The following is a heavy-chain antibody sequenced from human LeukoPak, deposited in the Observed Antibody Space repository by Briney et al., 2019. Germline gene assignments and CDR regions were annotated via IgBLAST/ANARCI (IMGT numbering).Heavy chain of an antibody. Sequence: GESLKISRKGSGYKFTNYWIGWVRQMPGKGLEWMGSVYPGDSDARYSPSFQGQVTVSADRSISTAYLQWSSLKASDTAMYYCARQFYYDRSGFFEGAYWGQGSLVTVSS. J-gene: IGHJ4*02. V-gene: IGHV5-51*01. CDR1: GYKFTNYW. D-gene: IGHD3-22*01. CDR2: VYPGDSDA. CDR3: ARQFYYDRSGFFEGAY.